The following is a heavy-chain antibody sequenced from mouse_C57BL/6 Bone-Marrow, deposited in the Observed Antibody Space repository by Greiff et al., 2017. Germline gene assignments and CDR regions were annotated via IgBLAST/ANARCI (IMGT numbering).Heavy chain of an antibody. CDR2: INSDGGST. CDR1: EYEFPSHD. Sequence: EVKLVESGGGLVQPGESLKLSCESNEYEFPSHDMSWVRKTPEKRLELVAAINSDGGSTYYPDTMERRFIISRDNTKKTLYLQMSSLRSEDTALYYCASPSYYSKPAWFAYWGQGTLVTVSA. D-gene: IGHD2-5*01. CDR3: ASPSYYSKPAWFAY. V-gene: IGHV5-2*03. J-gene: IGHJ3*01.